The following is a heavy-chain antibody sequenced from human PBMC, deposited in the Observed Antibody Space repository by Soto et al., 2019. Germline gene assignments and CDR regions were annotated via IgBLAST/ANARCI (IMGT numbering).Heavy chain of an antibody. D-gene: IGHD2-8*01. J-gene: IGHJ4*02. Sequence: EEQLVESGGGLVQPGGSLRLSCAAAGFTFSSYWMHWVRQAPGKGLVWVSRINPDGSITTYADSVKGRFTISRDNAKKTLYLQMNSLRGDDTAVYYCARVPIGKYGVWNYWGLGTLVTVSS. V-gene: IGHV3-74*01. CDR3: ARVPIGKYGVWNY. CDR2: INPDGSIT. CDR1: GFTFSSYW.